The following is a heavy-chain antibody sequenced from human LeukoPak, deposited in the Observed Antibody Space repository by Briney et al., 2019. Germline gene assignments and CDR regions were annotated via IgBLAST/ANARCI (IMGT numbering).Heavy chain of an antibody. Sequence: ASETLSLTCAVYGGSFSGYYWSWIRQPPGKGLEWIGEINHSGSTNYNPSLKSRVTISVDTSKNQFFLKLSSVTAADTAVYYCARGPMIVVVTPFDYWGQGTLVTVSS. CDR2: INHSGST. J-gene: IGHJ4*02. CDR3: ARGPMIVVVTPFDY. V-gene: IGHV4-34*01. D-gene: IGHD3-22*01. CDR1: GGSFSGYY.